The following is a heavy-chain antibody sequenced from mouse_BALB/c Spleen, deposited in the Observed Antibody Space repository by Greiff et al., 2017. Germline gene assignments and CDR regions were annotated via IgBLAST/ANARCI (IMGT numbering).Heavy chain of an antibody. V-gene: IGHV3-2*02. J-gene: IGHJ4*01. CDR3: ARNYKVYYAMDY. Sequence: DVQLQESGPGLVKPSQSLSLTCTVTGYSITSDYAWNWIRQFPGNKLEWMGYISYSGSTSYNPSLKSRISITRDTSKNQFFLQLNSVTTEDTATYYCARNYKVYYAMDYWGQGTSVTVSS. CDR2: ISYSGST. D-gene: IGHD2-12*01. CDR1: GYSITSDYA.